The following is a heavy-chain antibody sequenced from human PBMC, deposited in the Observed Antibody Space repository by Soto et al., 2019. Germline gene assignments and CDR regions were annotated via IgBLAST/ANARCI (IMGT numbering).Heavy chain of an antibody. J-gene: IGHJ4*02. D-gene: IGHD5-18*01. CDR2: ISSSSSYI. CDR3: VKDITGVVDAGGPFDY. Sequence: GGSLRLSCAASGFTFSSYSMNWVRQAPGKGLEWVSSISSSSSYIYYADSVKGRFTISRDNAKNSLYLQMNSLRAEDTAVYYCVKDITGVVDAGGPFDYWGQGTPVT. CDR1: GFTFSSYS. V-gene: IGHV3-21*01.